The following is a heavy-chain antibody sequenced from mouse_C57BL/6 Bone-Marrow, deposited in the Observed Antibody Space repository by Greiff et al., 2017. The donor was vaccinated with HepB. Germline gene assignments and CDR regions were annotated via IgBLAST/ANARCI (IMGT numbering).Heavy chain of an antibody. CDR1: GFTFSSYG. CDR3: ARRVLRDWYFDV. J-gene: IGHJ1*03. Sequence: EVHLVESGGDLVKPGGSLKLSCAASGFTFSSYGMSWVRQTPDKRLEWVATISSGGSYTYYPDSVKGRFTISRDNAKNTLYLQMSSLKSEDTAMYYCARRVLRDWYFDVWGTGTTVTVSS. CDR2: ISSGGSYT. D-gene: IGHD1-1*01. V-gene: IGHV5-6*01.